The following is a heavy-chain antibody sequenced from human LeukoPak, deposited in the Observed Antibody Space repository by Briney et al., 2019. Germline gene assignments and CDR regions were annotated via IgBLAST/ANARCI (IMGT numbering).Heavy chain of an antibody. CDR1: GGSFSGYY. CDR2: INHSGST. CDR3: ARLLGTVTTRGTGKYYFDY. V-gene: IGHV4-34*01. Sequence: SETLSLTCAVYGGSFSGYYWSWIRQPPGKGLEWIGEINHSGSTNYNPSLKSRVTISVDTSKNQFSLKLRSVTAADTAVYYCARLLGTVTTRGTGKYYFDYWGQGTLVTVSS. J-gene: IGHJ4*02. D-gene: IGHD4-17*01.